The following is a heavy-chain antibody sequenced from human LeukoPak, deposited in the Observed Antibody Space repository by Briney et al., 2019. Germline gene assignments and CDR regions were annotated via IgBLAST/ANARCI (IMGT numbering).Heavy chain of an antibody. Sequence: ASVTVSCKASGYTFTSNGISWVRQAPGQGLEWMGWISAYNGNTNYAQKLQGRVTMTTDTPTSTAYMELRSLRSDDTAVYYCAREGYCSSPSCYAGGDYYYGMDVWGQGTTVTVSS. CDR1: GYTFTSNG. D-gene: IGHD2-2*01. CDR3: AREGYCSSPSCYAGGDYYYGMDV. J-gene: IGHJ6*02. CDR2: ISAYNGNT. V-gene: IGHV1-18*01.